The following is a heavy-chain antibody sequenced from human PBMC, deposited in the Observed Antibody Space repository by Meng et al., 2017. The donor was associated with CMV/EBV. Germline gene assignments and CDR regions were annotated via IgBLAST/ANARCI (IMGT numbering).Heavy chain of an antibody. D-gene: IGHD6-13*01. Sequence: SCKASGGTFSSYAISWVRQAPGQGLEWVSSISSSSSYIYYADSVKGRFTISRDNAKNSLYLQMNSLRAEDTAVYYCARVRGSSWYDEVDYYYYYGMDVWGQGTTVTVSS. V-gene: IGHV3-21*01. CDR2: ISSSSSYI. J-gene: IGHJ6*02. CDR3: ARVRGSSWYDEVDYYYYYGMDV. CDR1: GGTFSSYA.